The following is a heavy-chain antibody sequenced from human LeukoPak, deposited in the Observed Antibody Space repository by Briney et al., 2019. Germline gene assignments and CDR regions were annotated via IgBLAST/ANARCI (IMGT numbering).Heavy chain of an antibody. CDR1: GGSISSYY. V-gene: IGHV4-4*09. D-gene: IGHD3-3*01. Sequence: PSETLSLTCTVSGGSISSYYWSWIRQSPGKGLEWIGYIYTSGSTNYNPSLKSRVTISVDTSKNQFSLKLSSVTAADTAVYYCARGTDFWSGYLASTYYMDVWGKGTTVTVSS. J-gene: IGHJ6*03. CDR2: IYTSGST. CDR3: ARGTDFWSGYLASTYYMDV.